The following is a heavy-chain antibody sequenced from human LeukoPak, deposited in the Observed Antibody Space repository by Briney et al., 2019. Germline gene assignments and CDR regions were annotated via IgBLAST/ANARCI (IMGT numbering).Heavy chain of an antibody. CDR3: ARVPTVTFFDY. CDR1: GGSISSSSYY. CDR2: IYYSGST. V-gene: IGHV4-39*01. D-gene: IGHD4-17*01. J-gene: IGHJ4*02. Sequence: ASETLSLTCTVSGGSISSSSYYWGWIRQPPGKGLEWIGSIYYSGSTYYNPSLKSRVTISVDTSKNQFSLKLSSVTAADTAVYYCARVPTVTFFDYWGQGTLVTVSS.